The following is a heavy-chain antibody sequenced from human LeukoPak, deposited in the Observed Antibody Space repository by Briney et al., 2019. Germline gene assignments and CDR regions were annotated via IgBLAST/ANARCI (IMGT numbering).Heavy chain of an antibody. CDR1: GGSISSYY. Sequence: SETLSLTCTVSGGSISSYYWSWIRQPPGKGLEWIGYIYYSGSTNYNPSLKSRVTISVDTSKNQFPLKLSSVTAADTAVYYCAGSGDIVVVPSVFDPWGQGTLVTVSS. CDR3: AGSGDIVVVPSVFDP. J-gene: IGHJ5*02. V-gene: IGHV4-59*01. CDR2: IYYSGST. D-gene: IGHD2-2*01.